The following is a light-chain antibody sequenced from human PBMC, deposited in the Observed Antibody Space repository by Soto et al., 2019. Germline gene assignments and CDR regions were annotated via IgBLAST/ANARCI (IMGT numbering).Light chain of an antibody. CDR1: QSISTY. CDR2: VAS. CDR3: QQSYSRPFT. Sequence: DIQMTQSPSSLSASVGDRVTITCRASQSISTYLNWYQQKPGKAPKLLILVASTLPSGVPSRFSGSGSGTDFTLTISSLQPEDFGTYYSQQSYSRPFTFGQGTRLEIK. J-gene: IGKJ5*01. V-gene: IGKV1-39*01.